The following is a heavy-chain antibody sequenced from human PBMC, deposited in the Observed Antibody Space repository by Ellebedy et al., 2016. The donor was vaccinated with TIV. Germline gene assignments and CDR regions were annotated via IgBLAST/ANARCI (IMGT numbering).Heavy chain of an antibody. J-gene: IGHJ3*02. V-gene: IGHV7-4-1*02. CDR1: GYTFASYG. Sequence: AASVKVSCKASGYTFASYGVNWVRQAPGQGLEWMGWINTNSGNPTYAQAFTGRIVFSLDPSVSTAYLQTSCLRAEDYSVYYCAITVIWGNAFDIWGQGTMFTVSS. CDR2: INTNSGNP. D-gene: IGHD7-27*01. CDR3: AITVIWGNAFDI.